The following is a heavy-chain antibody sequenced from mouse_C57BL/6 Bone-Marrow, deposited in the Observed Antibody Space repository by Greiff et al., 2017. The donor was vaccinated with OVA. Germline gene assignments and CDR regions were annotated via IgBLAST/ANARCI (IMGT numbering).Heavy chain of an antibody. CDR2: IWTGGGT. CDR1: GFSLTSYA. V-gene: IGHV2-9-1*01. Sequence: VQVVESGPGLVAPSQSLSITCTVSGFSLTSYAISWVRQPPGKGLEWLGVIWTGGGTNYNSALKSRLSISKDNSKSQVFLKMNSLQTDDTARYYCARAYDYLYYAMDYWGQGTSVTVSS. J-gene: IGHJ4*01. D-gene: IGHD2-4*01. CDR3: ARAYDYLYYAMDY.